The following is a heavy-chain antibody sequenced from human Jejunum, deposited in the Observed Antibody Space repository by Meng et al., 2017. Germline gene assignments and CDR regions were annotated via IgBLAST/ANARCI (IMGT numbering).Heavy chain of an antibody. J-gene: IGHJ4*02. Sequence: GESLKISCVASGFTFNTYWMTWVRQAPGKGLEWVANINEDETEKNYVDSVKGRFTISRGNAKNSVYLQMNSLRAEDTAVYYCARLPGGWFRTDYWGQGTQVNGAS. V-gene: IGHV3-7*01. D-gene: IGHD6-19*01. CDR2: INEDETEK. CDR1: GFTFNTYW. CDR3: ARLPGGWFRTDY.